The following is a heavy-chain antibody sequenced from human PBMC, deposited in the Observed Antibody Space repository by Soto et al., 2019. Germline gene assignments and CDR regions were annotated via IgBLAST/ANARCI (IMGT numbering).Heavy chain of an antibody. CDR2: IIPIFGTA. Sequence: GASVKVSCKASSYTFTSYGISWVRQAPGQGLEWMGGIIPIFGTANYAQKFHGRVTITADESTSTAYMELSSLRSEDTAVYYCARGHSSGWYVHWGQGTLVTVSS. J-gene: IGHJ4*02. CDR3: ARGHSSGWYVH. V-gene: IGHV1-69*13. CDR1: SYTFTSYG. D-gene: IGHD6-19*01.